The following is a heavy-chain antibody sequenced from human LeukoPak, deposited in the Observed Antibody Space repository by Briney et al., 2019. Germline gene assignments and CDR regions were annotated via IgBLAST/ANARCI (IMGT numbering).Heavy chain of an antibody. V-gene: IGHV4-38-2*02. CDR2: VFHSGST. CDR1: GYSISSTYY. Sequence: SETLSLTCTVSGYSISSTYYWGWIRQPPGKGLEWVGSVFHSGSTNYNPSLKSRVTISVDTSKNQFSLKLSSVTAADTAVYYCARHAGRGLDCSSTSCYWYYYYYMDVWGKGTTVTISS. D-gene: IGHD2-2*01. CDR3: ARHAGRGLDCSSTSCYWYYYYYMDV. J-gene: IGHJ6*03.